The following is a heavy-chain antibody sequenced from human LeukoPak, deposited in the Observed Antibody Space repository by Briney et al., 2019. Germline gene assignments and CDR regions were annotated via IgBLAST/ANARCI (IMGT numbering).Heavy chain of an antibody. CDR1: GGTFSSYA. CDR3: ARDNPPYCNGGSCYSY. Sequence: SVKVSCKASGGTFSSYAISWVRQAPGQGLEWMGRIIPIIDLANYAQKFQGRVTITADESTSTAYMELSSLRSEDTDIYYCARDNPPYCNGGSCYSYWGQGTLVTISS. D-gene: IGHD2-15*01. V-gene: IGHV1-69*04. J-gene: IGHJ4*02. CDR2: IIPIIDLA.